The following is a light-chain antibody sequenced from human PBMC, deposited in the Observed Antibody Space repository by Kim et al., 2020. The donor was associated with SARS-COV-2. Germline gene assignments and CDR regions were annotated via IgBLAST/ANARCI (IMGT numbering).Light chain of an antibody. CDR2: AAS. CDR1: QSMRRY. CDR3: QQCYSTPWT. Sequence: ASVGDRVTITCRASQSMRRYLNWCQQEPGKAPKLLIYAASSLQSGVPSTFSGGGSGTDFTLTISSLQPEDFASDYGQQCYSTPWTFGQGTKVDIK. J-gene: IGKJ1*01. V-gene: IGKV1-39*01.